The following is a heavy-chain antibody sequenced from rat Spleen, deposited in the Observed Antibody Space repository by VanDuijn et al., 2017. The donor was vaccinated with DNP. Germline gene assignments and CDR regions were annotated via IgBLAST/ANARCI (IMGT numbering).Heavy chain of an antibody. D-gene: IGHD5-1*01. Sequence: EVQLVESGGGLVQPGRSLKLSCAASGFTFSNYGMAWVRQAPKKGLEWVATISTSGGSTYYRDSVKGRFTISRDNAKSTLYLQMDSLRSEDTATYYCTRLGDYFDYWGQGVMVTVSS. CDR3: TRLGDYFDY. CDR2: ISTSGGST. J-gene: IGHJ2*01. CDR1: GFTFSNYG. V-gene: IGHV5S13*01.